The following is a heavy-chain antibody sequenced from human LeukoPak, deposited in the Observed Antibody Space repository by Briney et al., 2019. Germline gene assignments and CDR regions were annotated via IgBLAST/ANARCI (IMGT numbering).Heavy chain of an antibody. CDR1: GGSISSYY. Sequence: SETLSLTCTVSGGSISSYYWSWIRQPPGKGLEWIGYIYYSGCTNYNPSLKSRVTISVDTSKNQFSLKLSSVTAADTAVYYCARGLGYGEYLVPFDIWGQGTLVTVSS. CDR3: ARGLGYGEYLVPFDI. CDR2: IYYSGCT. J-gene: IGHJ3*02. D-gene: IGHD4-17*01. V-gene: IGHV4-59*01.